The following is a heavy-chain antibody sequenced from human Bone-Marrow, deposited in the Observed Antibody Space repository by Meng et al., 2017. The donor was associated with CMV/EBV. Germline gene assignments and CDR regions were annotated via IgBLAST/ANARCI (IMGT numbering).Heavy chain of an antibody. Sequence: GESLKISCAASGFTFSDYYMSWVRQAPGKGLEWVSAISGSGGSTYYADSVKGRFTISRDNSKNTLYLQMNSLRAEDTAVYYCAKASTDTAMGDYWGQGTLVTVSS. V-gene: IGHV3-23*01. CDR3: AKASTDTAMGDY. D-gene: IGHD5-18*01. J-gene: IGHJ4*02. CDR1: GFTFSDYY. CDR2: ISGSGGST.